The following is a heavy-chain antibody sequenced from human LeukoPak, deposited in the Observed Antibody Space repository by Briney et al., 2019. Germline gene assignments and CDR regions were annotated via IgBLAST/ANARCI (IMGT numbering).Heavy chain of an antibody. CDR2: INPNSGGT. Sequence: ASVKVSCKASGYTFTGYYIHWVRQAPGQGLEWMGWINPNSGGTNYVQKFQGRVTMTRDTSISTAYMELSSLRSEDTAVYYCARERRILGSSSDKFDYWGQGTLVTVSS. J-gene: IGHJ4*02. D-gene: IGHD6-6*01. CDR3: ARERRILGSSSDKFDY. V-gene: IGHV1-2*02. CDR1: GYTFTGYY.